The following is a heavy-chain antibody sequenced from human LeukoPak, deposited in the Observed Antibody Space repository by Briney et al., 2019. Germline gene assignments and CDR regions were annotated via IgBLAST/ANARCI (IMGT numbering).Heavy chain of an antibody. V-gene: IGHV3-53*01. Sequence: GGSLRLSCAASGFTVSSNYMSWVRQAPGKGLEWVSVIYSGGSTYYADSVKGRFTISRDNSKNTLYLQMDSLRAEDTAVYYCARGEYSSGWYYAFDIWGQGTMVTVSS. CDR1: GFTVSSNY. D-gene: IGHD6-19*01. CDR3: ARGEYSSGWYYAFDI. J-gene: IGHJ3*02. CDR2: IYSGGST.